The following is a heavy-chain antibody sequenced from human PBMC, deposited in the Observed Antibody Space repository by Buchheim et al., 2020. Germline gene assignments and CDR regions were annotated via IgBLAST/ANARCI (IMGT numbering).Heavy chain of an antibody. CDR1: DGSFSSFY. CDR3: AGGTSQVVYFCGMDV. V-gene: IGHV4-34*01. CDR2: FNYDGRT. J-gene: IGHJ6*02. D-gene: IGHD2-8*02. Sequence: QVLLQQGGARLLKPSETLSLTCDVSDGSFSSFYWTWIRQPPGKGLEWIGEFNYDGRTNYSPSFKSRVIISVDRSRNQFSLNLRTVTAADTGVYYCAGGTSQVVYFCGMDVWGQGTT.